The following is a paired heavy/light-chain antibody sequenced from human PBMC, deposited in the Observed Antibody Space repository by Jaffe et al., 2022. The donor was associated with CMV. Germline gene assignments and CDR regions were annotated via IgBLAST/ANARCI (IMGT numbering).Light chain of an antibody. V-gene: IGKV1-6*01. J-gene: IGKJ1*01. CDR2: AAS. Sequence: AIQMTQSPSSLSAFVGDRVTITCRASEGIRRDLGWYQQKPGKAPKLLIYAASSLESGVPSRFSGSGYDTDFTLTISSLQPEDLATYYCLQDYNYPWTFGQGTKVEIK. CDR3: LQDYNYPWT. CDR1: EGIRRD.
Heavy chain of an antibody. V-gene: IGHV5-51*01. D-gene: IGHD2-2*01. Sequence: EVQLGQSGAELKKPGESLRISCKASGYTFTNYFMGWVRQMPGKGLEWMGIIYPRDSDTKYSPAFEGQVTFSVDKSITTAYLQWSSLKASDTAMYYCARRSLPGRRTLGDAFDIWGQGTMVTVSA. CDR1: GYTFTNYF. J-gene: IGHJ3*02. CDR2: IYPRDSDT. CDR3: ARRSLPGRRTLGDAFDI.